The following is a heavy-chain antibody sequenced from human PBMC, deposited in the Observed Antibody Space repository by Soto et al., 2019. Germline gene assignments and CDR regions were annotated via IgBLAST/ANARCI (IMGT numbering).Heavy chain of an antibody. Sequence: GGSLRLSCAASGFTFNTYSLTLVRQAPWKGLEWVSSISSSSSYLYYADSVKGRFTISRDNAKNSLYLQMNGLRVEDTAVYYWARDLNTVTTAYFHHWGQGTLVTVSS. CDR2: ISSSSSYL. D-gene: IGHD4-17*01. CDR3: ARDLNTVTTAYFHH. J-gene: IGHJ1*01. CDR1: GFTFNTYS. V-gene: IGHV3-21*01.